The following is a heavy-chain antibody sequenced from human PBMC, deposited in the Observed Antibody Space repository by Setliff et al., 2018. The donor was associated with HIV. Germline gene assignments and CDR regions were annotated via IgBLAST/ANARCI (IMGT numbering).Heavy chain of an antibody. Sequence: PSETLSLTCAVYGGSFSAYYWSWIRQPPGKGLEWIGDVNHSGSTNYNPSLKSRVTISVDTSKNQFSLNLSSVTAADTAVYYCVRVRAARRGWFDPWGQGTLVTVSS. CDR1: GGSFSAYY. CDR3: VRVRAARRGWFDP. V-gene: IGHV4-34*01. J-gene: IGHJ5*02. D-gene: IGHD6-6*01. CDR2: VNHSGST.